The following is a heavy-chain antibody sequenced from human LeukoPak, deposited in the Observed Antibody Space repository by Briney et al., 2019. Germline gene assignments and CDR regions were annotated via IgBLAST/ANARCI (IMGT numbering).Heavy chain of an antibody. CDR3: ARDSDRRHYDFWSGPPGGFPGEYYYYYYYMDV. J-gene: IGHJ6*03. Sequence: GGSLRLSCAASGFTFSSYGMHWVRQAPGKGLEWVAVISYDGSNKYYADSVKGRFTISRDNSKNTLYLQMNSLRAEDTAVYYCARDSDRRHYDFWSGPPGGFPGEYYYYYYYMDVWGKGTTVTVSS. V-gene: IGHV3-30*03. D-gene: IGHD3-3*01. CDR1: GFTFSSYG. CDR2: ISYDGSNK.